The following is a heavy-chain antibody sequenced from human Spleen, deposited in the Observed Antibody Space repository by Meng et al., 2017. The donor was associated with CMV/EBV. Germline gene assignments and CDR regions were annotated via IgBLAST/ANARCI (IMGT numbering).Heavy chain of an antibody. CDR1: GFTFSSYE. D-gene: IGHD3-3*01. Sequence: GESLKISCAASGFTFSSYEMNWVRQAPGKGLEWVSYISSSGSTIYYADSVKGRFTISRDNAKNSLYLQMNSLRAEDTAVYYCARDKERFLEWPTYYYYGMDVWGQGTTVTVSS. V-gene: IGHV3-48*03. CDR3: ARDKERFLEWPTYYYYGMDV. J-gene: IGHJ6*02. CDR2: ISSSGSTI.